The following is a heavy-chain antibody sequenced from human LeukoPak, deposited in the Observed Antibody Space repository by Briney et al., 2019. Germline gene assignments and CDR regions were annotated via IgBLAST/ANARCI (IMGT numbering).Heavy chain of an antibody. Sequence: PGGSLRLSCAASGLTFSSYVMTWVRQSPGKGLEWVSDISTSGGTTYYADSVKGRFTISRDNSKKTLDLQMNSLRADDTAVYYCANLVYGQGRGYGSWGQGTLVTVSS. V-gene: IGHV3-23*01. D-gene: IGHD5/OR15-5a*01. CDR1: GLTFSSYV. J-gene: IGHJ5*02. CDR3: ANLVYGQGRGYGS. CDR2: ISTSGGTT.